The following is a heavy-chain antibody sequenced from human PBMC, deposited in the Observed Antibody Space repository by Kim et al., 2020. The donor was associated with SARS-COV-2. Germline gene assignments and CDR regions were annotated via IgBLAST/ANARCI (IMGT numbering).Heavy chain of an antibody. V-gene: IGHV1-69*13. CDR1: GGTFSSYA. D-gene: IGHD2-15*01. CDR2: IIPIFGTA. J-gene: IGHJ6*02. Sequence: SVKVSCKASGGTFSSYAISWVRQAPGQGLEWMGGIIPIFGTANYAQKFQGRVTITADESTSTAYMELSSLRSEDTAVYYCARDSPPGDRILQIGYYYYGMDVWGQGTTVTVSS. CDR3: ARDSPPGDRILQIGYYYYGMDV.